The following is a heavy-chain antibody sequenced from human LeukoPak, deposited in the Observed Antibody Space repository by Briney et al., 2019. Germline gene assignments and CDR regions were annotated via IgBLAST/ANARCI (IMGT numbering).Heavy chain of an antibody. D-gene: IGHD1-26*01. V-gene: IGHV4-4*09. CDR3: ARHWELLEGDYYYYYMDV. CDR2: IYTSGST. J-gene: IGHJ6*03. CDR1: GGSISSYY. Sequence: PSETLSLTCTVSGGSISSYYWSWIRQPPGKGLEWIAYIYTSGSTNYNPSLKSRVTISVDTSKNQFSLKLSSVTAADTAVYYCARHWELLEGDYYYYYMDVWGKGTTVTVSS.